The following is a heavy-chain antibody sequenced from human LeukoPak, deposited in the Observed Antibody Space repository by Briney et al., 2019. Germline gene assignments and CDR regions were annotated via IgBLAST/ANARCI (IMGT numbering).Heavy chain of an antibody. CDR1: GYTFTGYY. J-gene: IGHJ4*02. V-gene: IGHV1-2*02. Sequence: ASVKVSCKASGYTFTGYYMHWERQAPGQGLEWMGWINPNSGGTNYAQKFQGRVTMTRDTSISTAYMELSRLRSDDTAVYYCATSSYYDFWSGYSEWGQGTLVTVSS. D-gene: IGHD3-3*01. CDR2: INPNSGGT. CDR3: ATSSYYDFWSGYSE.